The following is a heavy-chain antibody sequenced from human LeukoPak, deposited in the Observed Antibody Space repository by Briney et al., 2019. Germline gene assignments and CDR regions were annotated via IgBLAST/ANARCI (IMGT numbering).Heavy chain of an antibody. CDR2: ISGSGGST. D-gene: IGHD3-22*01. Sequence: GGSLRLSCAASGFTFSSYAMSWVRQAPGKGLEWVSAISGSGGSTYHADSVKGRFTISRDNSKNTLYLQMNSLRAEDTAVYYCAKKYPNYDSSGYYQDWGQGTLVTVSS. V-gene: IGHV3-23*01. CDR1: GFTFSSYA. CDR3: AKKYPNYDSSGYYQD. J-gene: IGHJ4*02.